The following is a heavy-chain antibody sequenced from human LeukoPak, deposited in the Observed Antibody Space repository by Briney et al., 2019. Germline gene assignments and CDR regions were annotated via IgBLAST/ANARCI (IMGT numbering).Heavy chain of an antibody. J-gene: IGHJ4*02. CDR2: INPTGGST. Sequence: ASVKVSCKASGYTFPSYFMHWVRQAPGQGLEWMGIINPTGGSTTYAQKFQARVTMTEDTSTDTAYMELSSLRSEDTAVYYCAANWRDFDYWGQGTLVTVSS. CDR1: GYTFPSYF. CDR3: AANWRDFDY. D-gene: IGHD1-1*01. V-gene: IGHV1-46*01.